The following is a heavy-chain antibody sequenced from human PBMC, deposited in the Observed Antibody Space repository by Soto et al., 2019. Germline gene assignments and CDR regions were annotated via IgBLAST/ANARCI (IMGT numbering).Heavy chain of an antibody. V-gene: IGHV4-31*03. CDR3: ARGAFGELTSGYFDY. J-gene: IGHJ4*02. D-gene: IGHD3-10*01. CDR1: AGSISSGGYY. CDR2: IYYSGST. Sequence: QVQLQESGPGLVKPSQTLSLTCTVSAGSISSGGYYCSWIRQHPGKGLEWIGYIYYSGSTYYNPSLKSRVTISVDTSKNQFSLKLSSVTAADTAVYYCARGAFGELTSGYFDYWGQGTLVTVSS.